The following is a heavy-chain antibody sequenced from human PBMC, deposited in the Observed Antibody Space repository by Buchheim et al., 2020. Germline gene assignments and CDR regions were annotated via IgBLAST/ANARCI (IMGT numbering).Heavy chain of an antibody. V-gene: IGHV3-30-3*01. CDR1: GFTFSSYA. CDR2: ISYDGSNK. CDR3: ARDPNYYGSSGAYFDY. Sequence: QVQLVESGGGVVQPGRSLRLSCAASGFTFSSYAMHWVRQAPGKGLGWVAVISYDGSNKYYADSVKGRFTTSRDNSKNTLHLQMNSLRAEDTAVYYCARDPNYYGSSGAYFDYWGQGTL. J-gene: IGHJ4*02. D-gene: IGHD3-22*01.